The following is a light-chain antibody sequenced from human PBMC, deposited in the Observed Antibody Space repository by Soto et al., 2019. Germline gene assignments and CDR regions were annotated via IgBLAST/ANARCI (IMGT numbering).Light chain of an antibody. CDR3: QQYNSYWT. CDR1: QSISSW. Sequence: DIQMTQSPSTLSASVGDRVTITCRASQSISSWLAWYQQKPGKAPKLLIYKASSLESGVPSRFSGSGSGTEFTLTISILQPDDFATYYCQQYNSYWTFGKGTKVDIK. CDR2: KAS. V-gene: IGKV1-5*03. J-gene: IGKJ1*01.